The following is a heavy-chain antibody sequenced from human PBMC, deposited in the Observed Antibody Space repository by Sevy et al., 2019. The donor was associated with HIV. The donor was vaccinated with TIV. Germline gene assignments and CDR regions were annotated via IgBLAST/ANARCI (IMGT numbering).Heavy chain of an antibody. Sequence: GGSLRLSCAASGFDFSTYDMHWVRQAPGKGLEWVAFISFDGSDKWYGDSVKGRFTISRDNSKNTLYVQRNTLRDEDTAVYYCAKRERSYYDSSGNYDAFDVWGQGTLVTVSS. CDR1: GFDFSTYD. J-gene: IGHJ3*01. D-gene: IGHD3-22*01. CDR2: ISFDGSDK. CDR3: AKRERSYYDSSGNYDAFDV. V-gene: IGHV3-33*03.